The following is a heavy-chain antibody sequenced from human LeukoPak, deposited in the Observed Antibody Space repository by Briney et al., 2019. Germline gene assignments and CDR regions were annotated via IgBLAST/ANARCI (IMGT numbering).Heavy chain of an antibody. CDR1: GGSISSSSYY. CDR3: ARLGYQRWLHQYYFDY. V-gene: IGHV4-39*07. D-gene: IGHD5-24*01. CDR2: IYYSGST. Sequence: PSETLSLTCTVSGGSISSSSYYWGWIRQPPGKGLEWIGSIYYSGSTYYNPSLKSRVTISVDTSKNQFSLKLSSVTAADTAVYYCARLGYQRWLHQYYFDYWGQGTLVTVSS. J-gene: IGHJ4*02.